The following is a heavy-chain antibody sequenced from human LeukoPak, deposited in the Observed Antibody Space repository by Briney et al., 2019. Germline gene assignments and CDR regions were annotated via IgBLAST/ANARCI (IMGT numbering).Heavy chain of an antibody. J-gene: IGHJ6*04. CDR2: INHSGST. D-gene: IGHD2-15*01. CDR3: ARIRGYCSGGSCYFGYYGMDV. V-gene: IGHV4-34*01. CDR1: GGSFSGYY. Sequence: LSETLSLTCAVYGGSFSGYYWSWIRQPPGKGLEWIGEINHSGSTNYNPSLKSRVTISVDTSKNQFSLKLSSVTAANTAVYYCARIRGYCSGGSCYFGYYGMDVWGKGTTVTVSS.